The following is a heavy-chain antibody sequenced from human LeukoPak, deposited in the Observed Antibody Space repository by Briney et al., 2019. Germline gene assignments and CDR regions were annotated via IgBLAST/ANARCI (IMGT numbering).Heavy chain of an antibody. CDR2: IWYDGSNK. Sequence: GGSLRLSCAASGFTFSSYGMRWVRQAPGKGLEWVAVIWYDGSNKYYADSVKGRFTISRDNSKNTLYLQMNSLRAEDTAVYYCARDLSDVVVVAASGAFDYWGQGTLVTVSS. J-gene: IGHJ4*02. V-gene: IGHV3-33*01. D-gene: IGHD2-15*01. CDR1: GFTFSSYG. CDR3: ARDLSDVVVVAASGAFDY.